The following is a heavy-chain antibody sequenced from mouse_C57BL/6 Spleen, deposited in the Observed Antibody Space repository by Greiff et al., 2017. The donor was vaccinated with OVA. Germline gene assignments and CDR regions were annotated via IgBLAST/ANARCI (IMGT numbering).Heavy chain of an antibody. J-gene: IGHJ2*01. V-gene: IGHV1-50*01. D-gene: IGHD2-3*01. CDR3: ARSAGNDPFDY. Sequence: QVQLQQPGAELVKPGASVKLSCKASGYTFTSYWMQWVKQRPGQGLEWIGEIDPSDSYTNYNQKFKGKATLTVDTSSSTAYMQLSSLTSEDSAVYYCARSAGNDPFDYWGQGTTLTVSS. CDR2: IDPSDSYT. CDR1: GYTFTSYW.